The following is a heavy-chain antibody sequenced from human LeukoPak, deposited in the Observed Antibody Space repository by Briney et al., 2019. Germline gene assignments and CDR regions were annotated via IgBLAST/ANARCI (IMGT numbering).Heavy chain of an antibody. V-gene: IGHV3-30*02. CDR2: IRYDGSNK. CDR3: AKDRFTMVRGVIR. D-gene: IGHD3-10*01. Sequence: GGSLRLSCAASGFTFSSYGMHWVRQAPGKGLEWVAFIRYDGSNKYYADSVKGRFTISRDNSKNTLYLQMNSLRAEDTAVYYCAKDRFTMVRGVIRWGQGTLVTVSS. CDR1: GFTFSSYG. J-gene: IGHJ4*02.